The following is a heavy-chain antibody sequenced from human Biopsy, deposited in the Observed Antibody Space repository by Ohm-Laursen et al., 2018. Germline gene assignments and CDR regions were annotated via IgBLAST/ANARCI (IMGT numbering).Heavy chain of an antibody. CDR1: GGSFTGHY. V-gene: IGHV4-59*11. CDR3: ARGSNEYGGLYFPH. CDR2: ISHTGYT. Sequence: PGTLSLTWAVSGGSFTGHYWTWIRQPPGKGLEWIGHISHTGYTSYKSSLKSRVTISLDTSRKHFSLRLTSLAAAGTAVYYCARGSNEYGGLYFPHWGQGTLVTVSS. J-gene: IGHJ1*01. D-gene: IGHD4-23*01.